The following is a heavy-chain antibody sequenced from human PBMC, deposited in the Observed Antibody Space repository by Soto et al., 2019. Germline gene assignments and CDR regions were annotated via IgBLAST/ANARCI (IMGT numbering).Heavy chain of an antibody. D-gene: IGHD4-17*01. CDR1: GFGLSSHA. CDR2: ITSSGTTT. J-gene: IGHJ4*02. CDR3: ARDPYGDHGLDY. V-gene: IGHV3-48*01. Sequence: EVQLVESGGGLVQPGGSLRLSCAASGFGLSSHAMNWVRQAPGMGLEWISYITSSGTTTHYADSVKGRFTISRDLAKNSLYLQMNSLRAEDTAVSYCARDPYGDHGLDYWGQGTLVTVSS.